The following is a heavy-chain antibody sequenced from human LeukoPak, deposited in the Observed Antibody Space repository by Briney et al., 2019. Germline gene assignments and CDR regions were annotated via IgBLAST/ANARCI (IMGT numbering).Heavy chain of an antibody. V-gene: IGHV3-23*01. CDR2: ISGSGGST. CDR1: GFTFSSYA. CDR3: AKDRDILQYSSGWYNFDY. Sequence: GSLRLSCAASGFTFSSYAMSWVRQAPGKGLEWVSVISGSGGSTYYADSVKGRFTISRDNSKNTMYLQMKSLRADDTAVYYCAKDRDILQYSSGWYNFDYWGQGTLVTVSS. J-gene: IGHJ4*02. D-gene: IGHD6-19*01.